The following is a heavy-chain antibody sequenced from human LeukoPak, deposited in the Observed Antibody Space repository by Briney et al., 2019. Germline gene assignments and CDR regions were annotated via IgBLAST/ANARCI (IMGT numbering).Heavy chain of an antibody. CDR2: ISGSGGSA. J-gene: IGHJ4*02. D-gene: IGHD5-18*01. CDR3: AREYSYGYDYFDY. V-gene: IGHV3-23*01. Sequence: PGGSLRLSCAASGFTFSSYAMSWVRQAPGKGLEWVSAISGSGGSAYYADSVKGRFTISRDNSKNTLYLQMNSLRAEDTAVYYCAREYSYGYDYFDYWGQGTLVTVSS. CDR1: GFTFSSYA.